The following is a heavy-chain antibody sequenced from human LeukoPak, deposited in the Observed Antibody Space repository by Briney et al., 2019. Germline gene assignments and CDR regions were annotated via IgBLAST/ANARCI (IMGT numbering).Heavy chain of an antibody. CDR1: GFTFSSYA. D-gene: IGHD5-12*01. Sequence: PGGSLRLSCAASGFTFSSYAMSWVRQALGKWLEWVSAISGSGGSTYYADSVKGRFTISRDNSKNTLYLQMNSLRAEDTAVYYCATQAEWLHTSLDYWGQGTLVTVSS. CDR3: ATQAEWLHTSLDY. CDR2: ISGSGGST. J-gene: IGHJ4*02. V-gene: IGHV3-23*01.